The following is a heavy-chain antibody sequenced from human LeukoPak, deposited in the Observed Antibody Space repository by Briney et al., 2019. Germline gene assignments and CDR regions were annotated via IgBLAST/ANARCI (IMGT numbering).Heavy chain of an antibody. J-gene: IGHJ3*02. D-gene: IGHD3-10*01. Sequence: SETLSLTCTVSGYSISSGYYWGWIRQPPGKGLEWIGSIYHSGSTYYNPSLKSRVTISVDTSKNQFSLKLSSVTAADTAVYYCARVVDRGAFDIWGQGTMVTVSS. CDR3: ARVVDRGAFDI. V-gene: IGHV4-38-2*02. CDR2: IYHSGST. CDR1: GYSISSGYY.